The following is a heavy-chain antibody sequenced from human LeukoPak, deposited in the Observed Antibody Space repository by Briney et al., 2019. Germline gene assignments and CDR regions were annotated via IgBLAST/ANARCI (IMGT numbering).Heavy chain of an antibody. CDR3: ARGLTTAHDAFDI. Sequence: PGGSLRLSCAASGFTFSSYWMSWVRQAPGKGLEWVANIKQDGSEKYYVDSVKGRFTISRDNAKNSLYLQMDNLRAEDTAVYYCARGLTTAHDAFDIWGQGTMVTVSS. D-gene: IGHD4-17*01. CDR2: IKQDGSEK. V-gene: IGHV3-7*01. J-gene: IGHJ3*02. CDR1: GFTFSSYW.